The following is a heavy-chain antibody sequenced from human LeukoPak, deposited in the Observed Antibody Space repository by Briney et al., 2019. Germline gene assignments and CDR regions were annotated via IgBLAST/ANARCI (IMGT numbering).Heavy chain of an antibody. D-gene: IGHD3-9*01. V-gene: IGHV1-2*02. CDR2: INPNSGGT. CDR1: GGTFSSYA. CDR3: ARSQLRYFDWFDY. Sequence: ASVKVSCKASGGTFSSYAISWVRQAPGQGLEWMGWINPNSGGTNYAQKFQGRVTMTRDTSISTAYMELSRLRSDDTAVYYCARSQLRYFDWFDYWGQGTLVTVSS. J-gene: IGHJ4*02.